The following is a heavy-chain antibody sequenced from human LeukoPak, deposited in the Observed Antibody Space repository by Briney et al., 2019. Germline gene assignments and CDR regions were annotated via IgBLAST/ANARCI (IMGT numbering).Heavy chain of an antibody. D-gene: IGHD3-10*01. CDR2: ISAYNGNT. CDR1: GYTFTSYG. CDR3: ARQRGAGSSSFWEGYYYYYYMDV. V-gene: IGHV1-18*01. Sequence: ASVKVSCKASGYTFTSYGISWVRQAPGQGLEWMGWISAYNGNTNYALKLQGRVTMTTDTSTSTAYMELRSLRSDDTAVYYCARQRGAGSSSFWEGYYYYYYMDVWGKGTTVTVSS. J-gene: IGHJ6*03.